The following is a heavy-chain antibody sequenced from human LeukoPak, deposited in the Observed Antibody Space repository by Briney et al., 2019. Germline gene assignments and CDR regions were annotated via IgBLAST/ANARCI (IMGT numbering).Heavy chain of an antibody. J-gene: IGHJ1*01. CDR3: ATYSSLNRREFQF. CDR1: GFTFSSYW. D-gene: IGHD3-22*01. Sequence: GGSLRLSCEGSGFTFSSYWMGWVRQAPGKGLQWVANIKTDGSEKYYVDSVKGRFTISRDNAKNSLCLQMNSLRAEDTAVYYCATYSSLNRREFQFWGQGTLLTVSS. V-gene: IGHV3-7*01. CDR2: IKTDGSEK.